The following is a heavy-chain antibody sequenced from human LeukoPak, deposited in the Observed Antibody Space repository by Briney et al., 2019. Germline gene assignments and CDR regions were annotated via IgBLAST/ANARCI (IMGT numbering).Heavy chain of an antibody. CDR3: ARGGGLDI. Sequence: GGSLRLSCAASGFIFSSYWMTWVRQAPGKGLEWVANIKQDGSEKYYVDSVKGRFTISRDNAKNSLYLQMNSLRAEDTAVYYCARGGGLDIWGQGTMITVSS. CDR2: IKQDGSEK. J-gene: IGHJ3*02. CDR1: GFIFSSYW. V-gene: IGHV3-7*05.